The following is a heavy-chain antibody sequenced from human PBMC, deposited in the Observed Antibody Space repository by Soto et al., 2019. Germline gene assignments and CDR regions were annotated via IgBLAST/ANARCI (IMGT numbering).Heavy chain of an antibody. CDR3: AREDASSGFAGTFHH. J-gene: IGHJ1*01. V-gene: IGHV3-30-3*01. CDR1: GFTFSNYV. Sequence: QVYLVESGGGVVQPGRSLRLSCAASGFTFSNYVMHWLRQAPGKGLEWVALVPSDGGNNQYVDSVKDRFTISRDNSKNTLYLKMNSLRAEDTALYYCAREDASSGFAGTFHHCGQCTLVTVSS. D-gene: IGHD3-22*01. CDR2: VPSDGGNN.